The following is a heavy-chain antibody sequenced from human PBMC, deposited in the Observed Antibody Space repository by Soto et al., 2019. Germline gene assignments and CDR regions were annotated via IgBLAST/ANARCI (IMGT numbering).Heavy chain of an antibody. J-gene: IGHJ4*02. Sequence: SETLSLTCTVFGGSVSSSSYYWGWVRQPPGKGLEWIGSAYYSGSTYYNPSLESRVTISVDKSKNQFSLKLMSLSAADTAVYYCGRLEGLATISYYFDYWGQGALVTVSS. D-gene: IGHD3-9*01. CDR1: GGSVSSSSYY. CDR2: AYYSGST. CDR3: GRLEGLATISYYFDY. V-gene: IGHV4-39*01.